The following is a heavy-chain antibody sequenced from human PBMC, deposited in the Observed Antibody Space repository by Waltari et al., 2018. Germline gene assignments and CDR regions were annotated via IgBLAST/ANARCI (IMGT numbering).Heavy chain of an antibody. V-gene: IGHV4-59*01. CDR2: IYYSGST. D-gene: IGHD3-22*01. CDR3: ARRSPNSSGPIGSFDL. CDR1: GGSISIYH. Sequence: QVQLQESGPGLVKPSETLSLTCTVSGGSISIYHWDWIRQPPGKGLEWIGYIYYSGSTSYNPSLKSRGNISVDTSKNQFSLRLRSVTAADTAVYYCARRSPNSSGPIGSFDLWGRGTLVTVS. J-gene: IGHJ2*01.